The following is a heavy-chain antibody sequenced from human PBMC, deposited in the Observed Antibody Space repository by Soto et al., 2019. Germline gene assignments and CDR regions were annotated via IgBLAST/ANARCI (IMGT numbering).Heavy chain of an antibody. CDR3: AREIKYCSGGSCYSMWFDP. D-gene: IGHD2-15*01. J-gene: IGHJ5*02. Sequence: ASVKVSCKASGYTFTSYGISWVRQAPGQGLEWMGWISAYNGNTNYAQKLQGRVTMTTDTSTSTAYMELRSLRSDDTAVYYCAREIKYCSGGSCYSMWFDPWGQGTLVTVSS. CDR1: GYTFTSYG. V-gene: IGHV1-18*01. CDR2: ISAYNGNT.